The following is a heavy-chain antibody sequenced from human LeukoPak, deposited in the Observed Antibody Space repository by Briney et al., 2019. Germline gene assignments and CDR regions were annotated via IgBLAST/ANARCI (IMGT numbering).Heavy chain of an antibody. CDR3: ARDLAIAVAGTFDY. D-gene: IGHD6-19*01. J-gene: IGHJ4*02. CDR1: GFTFSSFA. V-gene: IGHV3-23*01. CDR2: ISGSGGNT. Sequence: PGGSLRLSCAASGFTFSSFAMSWVRQATGKGLEWVSGISGSGGNTFYADSVKGRFTISKDNSKNTLYLQMNSLRAEDTAVYYCARDLAIAVAGTFDYWGQGTLVTVSS.